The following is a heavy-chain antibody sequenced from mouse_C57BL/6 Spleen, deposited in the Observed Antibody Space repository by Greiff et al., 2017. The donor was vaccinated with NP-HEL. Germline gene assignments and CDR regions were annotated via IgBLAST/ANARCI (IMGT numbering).Heavy chain of an antibody. Sequence: VKLLESGGGLVQPGGSLSLSCAASVFTFTDYYMSCVRPPPGKALEWLGFIRNKANGYTTEYSASVKGRFTISRDNSQSILYLQMNALRAEDSATYYCARWDYGNYAMDYWGQGTSVTVSS. V-gene: IGHV7-3*01. D-gene: IGHD2-1*01. CDR3: ARWDYGNYAMDY. J-gene: IGHJ4*01. CDR1: VFTFTDYY. CDR2: IRNKANGYTT.